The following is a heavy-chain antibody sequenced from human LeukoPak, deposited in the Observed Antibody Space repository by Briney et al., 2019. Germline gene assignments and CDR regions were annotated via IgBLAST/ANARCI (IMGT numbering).Heavy chain of an antibody. CDR3: ARSDCSSTSCYQATPPGDY. CDR2: ISYDGSNK. D-gene: IGHD2-2*01. V-gene: IGHV3-30-3*01. J-gene: IGHJ4*02. CDR1: GFTFSSYA. Sequence: GGSLRLSCAASGFTFSSYAMHWVRQAPGKGLEWVAVISYDGSNKYYADSVKGRFTISRDNSKNTLYLQMNSLRAEDTAVYYCARSDCSSTSCYQATPPGDYWGQGTLVTVSS.